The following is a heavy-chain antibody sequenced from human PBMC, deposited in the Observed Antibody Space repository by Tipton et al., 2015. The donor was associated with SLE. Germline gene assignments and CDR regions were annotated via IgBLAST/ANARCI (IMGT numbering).Heavy chain of an antibody. J-gene: IGHJ5*02. CDR3: ARARFTAIQGLRWFDH. CDR1: GGSISGSAYY. CDR2: IFHTGSA. D-gene: IGHD3/OR15-3a*01. Sequence: TLSLTCTVSGGSISGSAYYWNWIRQHPEKGLEWIGYIFHTGSAYYNPSLKSRLTISVDTSNHQFSLNLSSVTAADTAVYYCARARFTAIQGLRWFDHWGQGTLVTVSS. V-gene: IGHV4-31*03.